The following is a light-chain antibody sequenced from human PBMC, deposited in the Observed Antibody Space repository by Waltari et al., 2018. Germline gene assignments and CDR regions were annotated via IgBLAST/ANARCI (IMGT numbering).Light chain of an antibody. CDR1: QSVNTY. V-gene: IGKV3-20*01. CDR2: GAY. Sequence: IVLTQSPGTLSLSPGEIATLPCRASQSVNTYLAWYQQKPGQAPRLLIYGAYTRAAGIPDRFSGSGSGTDFSLTISRLEAEDFAVYYCQHHVRLPATFGQGTKVEIK. J-gene: IGKJ1*01. CDR3: QHHVRLPAT.